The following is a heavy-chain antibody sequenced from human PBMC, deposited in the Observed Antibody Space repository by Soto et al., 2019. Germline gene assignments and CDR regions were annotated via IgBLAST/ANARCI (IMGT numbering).Heavy chain of an antibody. CDR2: IYHSGST. CDR1: GYSISSGYY. Sequence: ETLSLTCAVSGYSISSGYYWGWIRQTPGKGLEWIASIYHSGSTYYNPSLKSRVTISVDTSKNQFSLKLTSVTAADTAVYYCARGAATVTPGWFDPWGQGIMVTVSS. CDR3: ARGAATVTPGWFDP. V-gene: IGHV4-38-2*01. D-gene: IGHD4-17*01. J-gene: IGHJ5*02.